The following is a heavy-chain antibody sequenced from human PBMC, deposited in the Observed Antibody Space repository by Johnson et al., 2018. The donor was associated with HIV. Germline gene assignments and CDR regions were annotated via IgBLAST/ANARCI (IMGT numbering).Heavy chain of an antibody. D-gene: IGHD3-22*01. CDR2: IQYDGSKK. CDR1: GFSFSTYD. Sequence: QEQLVESGGGVVQPGGSLRLSCAASGFSFSTYDLHWVRQAPGKGLEWVTFIQYDGSKKNYAVSVKGRFTISRDNSKNTLYLELNSLRTEDTAVYYCAKDRTMIVVVTIDAFDIWGQGTMVTVSS. V-gene: IGHV3-30*02. J-gene: IGHJ3*02. CDR3: AKDRTMIVVVTIDAFDI.